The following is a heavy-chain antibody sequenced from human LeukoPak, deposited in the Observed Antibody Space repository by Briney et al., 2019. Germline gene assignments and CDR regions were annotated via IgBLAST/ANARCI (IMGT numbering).Heavy chain of an antibody. CDR3: ARGRKSRDYYYYYYMDV. CDR2: INHSGST. Sequence: SETLSLTCAVYGGSFSGYYWSWIRQPPGEGLEWIGEINHSGSTNYNPSLKSRVTISVDTSNNQFSLKLSSVTAADTAVYYCARGRKSRDYYYYYYMDVWGKGTTVTVSS. CDR1: GGSFSGYY. V-gene: IGHV4-34*01. J-gene: IGHJ6*03.